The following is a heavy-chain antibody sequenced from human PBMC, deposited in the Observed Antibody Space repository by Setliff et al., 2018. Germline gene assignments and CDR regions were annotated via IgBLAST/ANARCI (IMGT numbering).Heavy chain of an antibody. Sequence: GGSLRLSCAASGFTFSSYWMSWVRQAPGKGLEWVANIKQDGSENYYVDSVKGRFTISRDNAKNSLYLQMNSLRAEDTAVYYCAREGRVLQFLEWLGNYYYYGMDVWGQGTTVTVSS. CDR2: IKQDGSEN. V-gene: IGHV3-7*01. CDR1: GFTFSSYW. D-gene: IGHD3-3*01. J-gene: IGHJ6*02. CDR3: AREGRVLQFLEWLGNYYYYGMDV.